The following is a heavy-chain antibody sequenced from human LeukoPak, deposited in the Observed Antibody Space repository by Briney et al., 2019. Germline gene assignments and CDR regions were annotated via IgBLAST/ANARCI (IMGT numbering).Heavy chain of an antibody. CDR1: GYSFTNYW. Sequence: GESLKISCKGSGYSFTNYWIAWVRQMPGKGLEWMGIIFLGDSDSRYGPSFQGQVTISADKSISTAYLQWSSLKASDTAMYYCARVDTAMVPSFLDYWGQGTLVTVSS. CDR2: IFLGDSDS. CDR3: ARVDTAMVPSFLDY. J-gene: IGHJ4*02. V-gene: IGHV5-51*01. D-gene: IGHD5-18*01.